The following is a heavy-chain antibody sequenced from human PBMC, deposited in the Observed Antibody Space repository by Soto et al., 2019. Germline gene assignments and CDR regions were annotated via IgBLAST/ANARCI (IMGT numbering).Heavy chain of an antibody. Sequence: EVQLLESGGGLVQPGGSLRLSCAASGFTFSSYAMSWVRQAPGKGLEWVSTISDSGGSTYYADSVKGRFTISRDNSKNTLYLQMNSLRAEDTAVYYCAKDGKASSGWLVYYWGQGTLVTVSS. J-gene: IGHJ4*02. CDR2: ISDSGGST. CDR3: AKDGKASSGWLVYY. D-gene: IGHD6-19*01. CDR1: GFTFSSYA. V-gene: IGHV3-23*01.